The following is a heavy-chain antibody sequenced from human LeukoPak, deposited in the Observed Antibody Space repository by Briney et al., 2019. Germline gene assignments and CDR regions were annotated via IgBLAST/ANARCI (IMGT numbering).Heavy chain of an antibody. CDR1: GGSFSGYY. Sequence: SETLSLTCAVYGGSFSGYYWSWIRQPPGKGLEWIGEINHSGSTNYNPSLKSRVTISVDTSKNQFSLKLSSVTAADTAVYYCARVPITTVRGVIFFDYWGQGTLVTVSS. J-gene: IGHJ4*02. V-gene: IGHV4-34*01. CDR3: ARVPITTVRGVIFFDY. D-gene: IGHD3-10*01. CDR2: INHSGST.